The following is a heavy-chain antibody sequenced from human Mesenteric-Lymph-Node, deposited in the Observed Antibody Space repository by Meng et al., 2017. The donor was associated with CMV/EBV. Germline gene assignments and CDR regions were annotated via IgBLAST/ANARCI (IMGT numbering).Heavy chain of an antibody. CDR1: GYTFTDYA. D-gene: IGHD3-10*01. Sequence: CKASGYTFTDYAMHWVRQAPGQRLEWMGWINAGNGNTKHSQKFQGRVTFTRDTSASTAYMELSSLTSEDTALYYCAKDGRSYGWFDPWGRGTLVTVSS. CDR3: AKDGRSYGWFDP. J-gene: IGHJ5*02. V-gene: IGHV1-3*01. CDR2: INAGNGNT.